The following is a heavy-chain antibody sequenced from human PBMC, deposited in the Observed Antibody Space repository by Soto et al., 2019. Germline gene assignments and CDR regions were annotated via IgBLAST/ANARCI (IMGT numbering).Heavy chain of an antibody. CDR1: GFTFSSYS. D-gene: IGHD3-3*01. CDR3: ASTYYDFWSGVFPTNY. Sequence: GGSLRLSCAASGFTFSSYSMNWVRQAPGKGLEWVSSISSSSSYIYYADSVKGRFTISRDNAKNSLYLQMNSLRAEDTAVYYCASTYYDFWSGVFPTNYWGQGTLVTVSS. V-gene: IGHV3-21*01. J-gene: IGHJ4*02. CDR2: ISSSSSYI.